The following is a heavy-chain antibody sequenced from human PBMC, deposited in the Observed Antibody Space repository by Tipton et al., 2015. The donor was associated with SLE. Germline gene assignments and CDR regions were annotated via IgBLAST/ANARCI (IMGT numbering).Heavy chain of an antibody. J-gene: IGHJ6*02. CDR3: ARGGLGDYDFWSGYYTDYYYYGMDV. Sequence: SLRLSCAASGFTFSDYYMSWIRQAPGKGLEWVSYISSSGSTIYYADSVKGRFTISRDNAKNSLYLQMNSLRAEDTAVYYCARGGLGDYDFWSGYYTDYYYYGMDVWGQGTTVTVSS. CDR2: ISSSGSTI. CDR1: GFTFSDYY. D-gene: IGHD3-3*01. V-gene: IGHV3-11*01.